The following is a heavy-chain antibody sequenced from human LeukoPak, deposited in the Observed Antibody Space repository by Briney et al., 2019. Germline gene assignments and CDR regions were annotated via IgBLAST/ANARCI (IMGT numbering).Heavy chain of an antibody. CDR1: GFTFSSYW. CDR3: AREGYYGDYAF. J-gene: IGHJ4*02. Sequence: GGSLRLSCAASGFTFSSYWMSWVRQAPGKGLEWVANIKQDGSEKYYVDSVKGRFTISRDNAKNSLHLQMNSLRAEDTAVYYCAREGYYGDYAFWGQGTLVTVSS. D-gene: IGHD4-17*01. V-gene: IGHV3-7*01. CDR2: IKQDGSEK.